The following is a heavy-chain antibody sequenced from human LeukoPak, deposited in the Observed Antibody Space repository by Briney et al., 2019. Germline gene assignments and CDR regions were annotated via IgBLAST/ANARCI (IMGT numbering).Heavy chain of an antibody. D-gene: IGHD3-10*01. J-gene: IGHJ5*02. Sequence: SETLSLTCTVSGGSISSGSYYWSWIRQPAGKGLEWIGRIYTSGSTNYNPSLKSRVTISVDTSKNQFSLKLSSVTAADTAVYYCARAGALVREFDPWGQGTLVTVSS. V-gene: IGHV4-61*02. CDR1: GGSISSGSYY. CDR2: IYTSGST. CDR3: ARAGALVREFDP.